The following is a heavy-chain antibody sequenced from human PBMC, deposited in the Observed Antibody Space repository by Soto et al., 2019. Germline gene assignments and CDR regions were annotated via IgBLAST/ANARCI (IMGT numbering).Heavy chain of an antibody. J-gene: IGHJ5*02. Sequence: GGSLRLSCAASGFTFSSYAMSWVRQAPGKGLEWVSAISGSGGSTYYADSVKGRFTNSRNNSKNTPNLQMNSLRAEDTAVYYCAKVLFMDYDILTGSPNWFDPWGQGTLVTVSS. CDR2: ISGSGGST. CDR3: AKVLFMDYDILTGSPNWFDP. D-gene: IGHD3-9*01. CDR1: GFTFSSYA. V-gene: IGHV3-23*01.